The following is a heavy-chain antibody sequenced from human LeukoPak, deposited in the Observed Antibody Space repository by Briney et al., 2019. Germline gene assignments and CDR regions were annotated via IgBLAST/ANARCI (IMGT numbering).Heavy chain of an antibody. V-gene: IGHV4-30-2*01. D-gene: IGHD3-16*01. J-gene: IGHJ4*02. Sequence: SETLSLTCAVSGVSMGSGGYSWSWVRLPPGKGLEWIGYIYHSGSTYYNPSLKSRVTISVDTSKNQFSLKLSSVTAADTAVYYCARLPRTGGAYDYVWGSFHFDYWGQGTLVTVSS. CDR2: IYHSGST. CDR3: ARLPRTGGAYDYVWGSFHFDY. CDR1: GVSMGSGGYS.